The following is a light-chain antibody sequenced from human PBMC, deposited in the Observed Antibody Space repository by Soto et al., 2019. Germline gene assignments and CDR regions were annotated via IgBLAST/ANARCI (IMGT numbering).Light chain of an antibody. CDR2: AAS. V-gene: IGKV1-39*01. CDR3: QQSYSTPPFT. Sequence: DIQMTQSPSSLSASVGDRVTITCRASQSISSYLNWYQQKPGKAPKLLIYAASSLQSGVPSRFSGSGSGTDFTLTISSLLLEDFATYYCQQSYSTPPFTFGPGTKVDIK. CDR1: QSISSY. J-gene: IGKJ3*01.